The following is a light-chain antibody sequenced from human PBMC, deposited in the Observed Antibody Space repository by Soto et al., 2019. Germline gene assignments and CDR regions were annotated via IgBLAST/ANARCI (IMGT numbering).Light chain of an antibody. V-gene: IGLV2-14*03. CDR1: SSDIGGYNY. Sequence: QSVLTQPASVSGSPGQSITISCTGTSSDIGGYNYVSWYQHHPGKAPKVMIYDVSDRPSGVSIRFSGSKSYNTASLTISGLYAEHEGHYYCSSYTTSRTVVFGGGTKLTVL. J-gene: IGLJ2*01. CDR2: DVS. CDR3: SSYTTSRTVV.